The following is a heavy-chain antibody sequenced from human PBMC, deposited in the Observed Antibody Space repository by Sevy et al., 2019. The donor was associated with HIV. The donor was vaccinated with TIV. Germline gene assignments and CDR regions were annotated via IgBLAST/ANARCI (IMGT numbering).Heavy chain of an antibody. CDR3: AWEKTTAFAFDL. J-gene: IGHJ4*02. D-gene: IGHD4-17*01. Sequence: SETLSLTCAVSGGSISSTNWWSWVRQPPGKGLEWIGEVYDSGSTNYNPSLKSRVSISVDKAKNQFSVKLSSVTAADTAVYYCAWEKTTAFAFDLWGQGALVTVSS. CDR1: GGSISSTNW. CDR2: VYDSGST. V-gene: IGHV4-4*02.